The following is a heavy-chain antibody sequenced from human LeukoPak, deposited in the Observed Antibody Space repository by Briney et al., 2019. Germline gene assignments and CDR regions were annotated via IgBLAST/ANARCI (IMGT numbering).Heavy chain of an antibody. CDR2: ISVRSNYI. D-gene: IGHD3-22*01. Sequence: GGSLRLSCVASGYTFSSFSINWVRQAPGTGLEWVSSISVRSNYIYYADSVRGRFSISRDDARNSLYLQMDSLRGDDTAVYYCARLRKNSDSSGYYYYYDYWGQGTLVTVSS. CDR1: GYTFSSFS. V-gene: IGHV3-21*01. J-gene: IGHJ4*02. CDR3: ARLRKNSDSSGYYYYYDY.